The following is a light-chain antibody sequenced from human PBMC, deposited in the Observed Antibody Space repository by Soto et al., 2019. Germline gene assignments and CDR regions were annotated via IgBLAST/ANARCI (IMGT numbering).Light chain of an antibody. CDR3: QVWDSSTDLWV. V-gene: IGLV3-21*02. J-gene: IGLJ3*02. CDR2: DDI. Sequence: SYDLTQPPSVSVAPGQTARITCGGNNIGSKSVHWYQQKPGQAPVLVVYDDIDRPSGIPERFSGSNSGNTATLTISRVEAGDEDDYYCQVWDSSTDLWVFGGGTKVTVL. CDR1: NIGSKS.